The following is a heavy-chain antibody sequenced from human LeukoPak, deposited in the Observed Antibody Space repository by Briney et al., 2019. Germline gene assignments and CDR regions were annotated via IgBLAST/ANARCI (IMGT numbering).Heavy chain of an antibody. Sequence: ASVKVSCKASGYTFVTYGISWVRQAPGQGLEWMGRIIPILGIANYAQKFQGRVTITADKSTSTAYMELSSLRSEDTAVYYCARGLTYYYDSSGYPGYFQHWGQGTLVTVSS. CDR3: ARGLTYYYDSSGYPGYFQH. V-gene: IGHV1-69*04. D-gene: IGHD3-22*01. CDR1: GYTFVTYG. J-gene: IGHJ1*01. CDR2: IIPILGIA.